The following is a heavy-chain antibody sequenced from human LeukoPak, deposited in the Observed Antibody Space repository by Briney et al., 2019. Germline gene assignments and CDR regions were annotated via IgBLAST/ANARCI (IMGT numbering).Heavy chain of an antibody. CDR2: ISSSGGTI. V-gene: IGHV3-48*03. D-gene: IGHD6-6*01. J-gene: IGHJ4*02. CDR3: ARMRPELDY. Sequence: GGSRRLSCAASGFTFSSYEMNWVRQAPGKGLEWISYISSSGGTIYYADSVKGRFTISRDNAKNSVYLQMNSLRAEDTAVYYCARMRPELDYWGQGTLVTVSS. CDR1: GFTFSSYE.